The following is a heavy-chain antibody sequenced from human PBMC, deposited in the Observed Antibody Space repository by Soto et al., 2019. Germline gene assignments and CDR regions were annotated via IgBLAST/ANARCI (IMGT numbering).Heavy chain of an antibody. V-gene: IGHV4-34*01. D-gene: IGHD2-2*01. CDR2: INHSGST. J-gene: IGHJ3*02. CDR1: GGSFSGYY. CDR3: ARISVVVVPAARAAFDI. Sequence: PSETLSLNCAVYGGSFSGYYWSWIRQPPGKGLEWIGEINHSGSTNHNPSLKSRVTISVDTSKNQFSLKLSSVTAADTAVYYCARISVVVVPAARAAFDIWGQGTMVTVSS.